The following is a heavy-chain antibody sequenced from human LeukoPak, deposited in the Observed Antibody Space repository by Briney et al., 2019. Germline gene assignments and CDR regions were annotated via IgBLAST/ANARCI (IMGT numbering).Heavy chain of an antibody. Sequence: SETLSLTCTVSGGSISSFHWSWIRQPPGKGLEWIGYIYYSGSTIYNPSLKSRVTISIDTSKSQFSLKLSSVTAADTAVYYCARRPGSFTFDYWGQGTLVTVSS. CDR1: GGSISSFH. V-gene: IGHV4-59*12. D-gene: IGHD2-2*01. CDR3: ARRPGSFTFDY. J-gene: IGHJ4*02. CDR2: IYYSGST.